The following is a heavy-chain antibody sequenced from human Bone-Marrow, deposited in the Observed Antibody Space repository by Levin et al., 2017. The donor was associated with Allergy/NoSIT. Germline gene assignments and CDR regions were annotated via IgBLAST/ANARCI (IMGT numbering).Heavy chain of an antibody. CDR1: GFSFSNYA. D-gene: IGHD5-18*01. Sequence: GGSLRLSCGASGFSFSNYAMNWVRQAPGKGLEWVSGIGDSGVKTYYADSVKGRFTISRDNSKGTLYLQMNSLRAEDTALYYCAKDRDRYGWDFDYWGQGTLFTVSS. CDR3: AKDRDRYGWDFDY. V-gene: IGHV3-23*01. CDR2: IGDSGVKT. J-gene: IGHJ4*02.